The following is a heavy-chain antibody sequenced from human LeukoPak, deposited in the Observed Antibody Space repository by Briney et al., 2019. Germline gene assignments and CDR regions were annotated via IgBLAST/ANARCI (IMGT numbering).Heavy chain of an antibody. CDR3: ARSLHISAPFDV. Sequence: SETLSLTCTLSCGSISSSSDYWGWIRQPPGKGLEWIGNMYYSWSTYYNPSLKSRVTISVDTSNNQFSLKLSSVTAADTAVYYCARSLHISAPFDVWGKGTLVTVSS. V-gene: IGHV4-39*01. CDR2: MYYSWST. J-gene: IGHJ4*02. D-gene: IGHD2-21*01. CDR1: CGSISSSSDY.